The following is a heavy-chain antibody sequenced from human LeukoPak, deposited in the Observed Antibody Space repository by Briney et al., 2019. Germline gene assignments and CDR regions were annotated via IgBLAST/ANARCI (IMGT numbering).Heavy chain of an antibody. Sequence: ASVKVSCKASGYTFTGYYMHWVRQAPGQGLEWMGWTNPNSGGTNYAQKFQGRVTMTRDTSISTAYMELSRLRSDDTAVYYCARGCSSTSCYVLSDWFDPWGQGTLVTVSS. CDR1: GYTFTGYY. CDR3: ARGCSSTSCYVLSDWFDP. D-gene: IGHD2-2*01. J-gene: IGHJ5*02. V-gene: IGHV1-2*02. CDR2: TNPNSGGT.